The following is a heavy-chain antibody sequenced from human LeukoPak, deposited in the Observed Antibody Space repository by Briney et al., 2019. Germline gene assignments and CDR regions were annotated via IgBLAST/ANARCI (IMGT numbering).Heavy chain of an antibody. CDR3: ARDGARLDV. D-gene: IGHD4/OR15-4a*01. J-gene: IGHJ3*01. V-gene: IGHV7-4-1*02. CDR1: GYSFTDYA. CDR2: ITGDTGDP. Sequence: ASVKVSCKASGYSFTDYAINWVRQAPGQGLEWMGWITGDTGDPTYARGCTGRFVFSFDTSVTTAYLQINNLKADDTAVYYCARDGARLDVWGQGTMVTVSS.